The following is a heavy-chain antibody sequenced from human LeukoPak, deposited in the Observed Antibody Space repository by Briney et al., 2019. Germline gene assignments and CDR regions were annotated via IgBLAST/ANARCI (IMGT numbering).Heavy chain of an antibody. CDR1: DFPFSSFY. Sequence: PVGSLRLSCAASDFPFSSFYMHWVRQAPGKGLVWVSHINTDGTSTNYAASVKGRLTITRDNAKNTLYLQMNSLRAEDTALYYCVRGHKDGIYYYYYYYMDVWGKGTTVSVSS. J-gene: IGHJ6*03. CDR2: INTDGTST. CDR3: VRGHKDGIYYYYYYYMDV. V-gene: IGHV3-74*01. D-gene: IGHD3-3*02.